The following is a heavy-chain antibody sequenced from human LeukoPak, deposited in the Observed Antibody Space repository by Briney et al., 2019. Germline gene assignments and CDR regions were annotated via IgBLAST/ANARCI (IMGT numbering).Heavy chain of an antibody. CDR1: GFTFSSYA. D-gene: IGHD5-18*01. Sequence: GGSLRLSCAASGFTFSSYAMSWVRQAPGKGLEWVSSISSSSSYIYYADSVKGRFTISRDNAKNSLYLQMNSLRAEDTAVYYCARDPYGYSYGIYYYYYMDVWGKGTTVTVSS. J-gene: IGHJ6*03. CDR2: ISSSSSYI. CDR3: ARDPYGYSYGIYYYYYMDV. V-gene: IGHV3-21*01.